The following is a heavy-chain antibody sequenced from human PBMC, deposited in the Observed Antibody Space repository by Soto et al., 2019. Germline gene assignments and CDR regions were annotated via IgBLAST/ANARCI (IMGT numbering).Heavy chain of an antibody. CDR2: INHSGST. CDR1: GGSFSGYY. Sequence: SETLSLTCAVYGGSFSGYYWSWIRQPPGKGLEWIGEINHSGSTNYNPSLKSRVTISVDTSKNQFSLKLSSVTAADTAVYYCARGRMYSCYGSGSYNYYDMDVWGKGTTVTVSS. V-gene: IGHV4-34*01. D-gene: IGHD3-10*01. CDR3: ARGRMYSCYGSGSYNYYDMDV. J-gene: IGHJ6*03.